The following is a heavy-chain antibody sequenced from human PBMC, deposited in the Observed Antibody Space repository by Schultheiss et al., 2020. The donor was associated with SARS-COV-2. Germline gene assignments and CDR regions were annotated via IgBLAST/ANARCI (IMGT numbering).Heavy chain of an antibody. CDR3: ARVVTRSPSARRGGGRYRCFDQ. V-gene: IGHV3-48*04. D-gene: IGHD2-21*01. J-gene: IGHJ4*02. CDR2: ISSSGSTI. CDR1: GFTFSSYS. Sequence: GGSLRLSCAASGFTFSSYSMNWVRQAPGKGLEWVSYISSSGSTIYYADSVKGRFTISRDNAKNSLYLQMNSLRAEDTAVYYCARVVTRSPSARRGGGRYRCFDQWGQGTPVTVSS.